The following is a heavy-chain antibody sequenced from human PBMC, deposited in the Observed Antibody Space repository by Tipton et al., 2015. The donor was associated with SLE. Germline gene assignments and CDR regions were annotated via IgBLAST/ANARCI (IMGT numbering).Heavy chain of an antibody. V-gene: IGHV4-31*02. Sequence: LRLSCTVSGGSISSGGYYWSWIRQHPGKGLEWIGYIYYSGSTYYNPSLKSRVTISVDTSKNQFSLKLSSVTAADTAVYYCARVPVDGYSSSWYANYYYYYYMDVWGKGTTVTVSS. J-gene: IGHJ6*03. CDR1: GGSISSGGYY. D-gene: IGHD6-13*01. CDR2: IYYSGST. CDR3: ARVPVDGYSSSWYANYYYYYYMDV.